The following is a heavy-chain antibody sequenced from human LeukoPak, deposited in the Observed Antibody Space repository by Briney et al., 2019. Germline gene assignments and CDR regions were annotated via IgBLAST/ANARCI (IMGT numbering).Heavy chain of an antibody. D-gene: IGHD3-10*01. V-gene: IGHV1-18*01. CDR1: GYTFTSYG. Sequence: ASVKVSCKASGYTFTSYGISWVRQAPGQGLEWMGWISAYNGNTNYAQKLQGRVTMTTDTSTSTAYMGLRSLRSDDTAVYYCARDLEVRGTYYYYYMDVWGKGTTVTVSS. CDR2: ISAYNGNT. J-gene: IGHJ6*03. CDR3: ARDLEVRGTYYYYYMDV.